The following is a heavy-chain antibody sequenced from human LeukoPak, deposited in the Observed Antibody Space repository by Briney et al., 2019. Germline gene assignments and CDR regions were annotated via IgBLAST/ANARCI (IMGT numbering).Heavy chain of an antibody. CDR1: GFSFGNYW. CDR2: INEDGSEK. CDR3: IRGGPSTWS. Sequence: QPGGSLRLSCAASGFSFGNYWMKWVRQDPVKGLEWVANINEDGSEKYYVDSVRGRFTISRDNAKNSLYLQMNSLRTEDTAIYYCIRGGPSTWSWGQGTLVTVSS. J-gene: IGHJ5*02. D-gene: IGHD2-15*01. V-gene: IGHV3-7*01.